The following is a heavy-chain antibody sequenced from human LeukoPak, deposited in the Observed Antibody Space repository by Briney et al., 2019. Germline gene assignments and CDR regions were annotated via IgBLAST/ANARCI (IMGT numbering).Heavy chain of an antibody. D-gene: IGHD3-3*01. V-gene: IGHV1-69*13. J-gene: IGHJ6*03. CDR2: IIPIFGTA. Sequence: ASVKVSCKASGYTFTSYGISWVRQAPGQGLEWMGGIIPIFGTANYAQKFQGRVTITADESTSTAYMELSSLRSEDTAVYYCARVVLPAIFGNYYYYYMDVWGKGTTVTVSS. CDR1: GYTFTSYG. CDR3: ARVVLPAIFGNYYYYYMDV.